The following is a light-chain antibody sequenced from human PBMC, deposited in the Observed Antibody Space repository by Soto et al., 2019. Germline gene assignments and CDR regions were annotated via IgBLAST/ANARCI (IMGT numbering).Light chain of an antibody. V-gene: IGLV1-40*01. J-gene: IGLJ2*01. Sequence: QSVLTQPPSVSGAPGQRVTISCTGSSSNIGAGYDVHWYQQLPGTAPKLLIYGNSNRPSGVPDRFSASKSGTSVSLAITGLQADDGADYYCQSYDSSLSVVFGGGTKLTVL. CDR2: GNS. CDR1: SSNIGAGYD. CDR3: QSYDSSLSVV.